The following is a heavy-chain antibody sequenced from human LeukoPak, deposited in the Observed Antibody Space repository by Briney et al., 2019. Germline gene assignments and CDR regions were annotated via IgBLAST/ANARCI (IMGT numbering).Heavy chain of an antibody. D-gene: IGHD5-18*01. V-gene: IGHV1-2*02. CDR1: GYTFTGYY. CDR3: AGEEIQLWTRSGIDY. Sequence: ASVEVSCKASGYTFTGYYMHWVRQAPGQGLEWMGWINPNSGGTNYAQKFQGRVTMTRDTSISTAYMELSRLRSDDTAVYYCAGEEIQLWTRSGIDYWGQGTLVTVSS. CDR2: INPNSGGT. J-gene: IGHJ4*02.